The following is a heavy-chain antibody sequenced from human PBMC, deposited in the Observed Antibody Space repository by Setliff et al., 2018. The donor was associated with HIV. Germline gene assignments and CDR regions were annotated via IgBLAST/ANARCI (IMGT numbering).Heavy chain of an antibody. CDR3: ARGEKRFLEWLPLDYYYYYYMDV. D-gene: IGHD3-3*01. V-gene: IGHV1-24*01. CDR2: FDPQDGET. J-gene: IGHJ6*03. Sequence: ASVKVSCKVYEYTLSELSIHWVRQAPGKGLEWMGYFDPQDGETVYAQKFQGRVTLTEDTSTGTAYMELSGLRSEDTAVYYCARGEKRFLEWLPLDYYYYYYMDVWGKGITVTVSS. CDR1: EYTLSELS.